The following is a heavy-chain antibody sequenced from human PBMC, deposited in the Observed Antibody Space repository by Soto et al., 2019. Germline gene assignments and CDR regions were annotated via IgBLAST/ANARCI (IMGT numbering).Heavy chain of an antibody. V-gene: IGHV3-9*01. J-gene: IGHJ4*02. CDR1: GFTFDDYA. D-gene: IGHD3-9*01. CDR3: AKGYDILTGYYVGVLDY. CDR2: ISWNSGSI. Sequence: EVQLVESGGGLVQPGRSLRLSCAASGFTFDDYAMHWVRQAPGKGLEWVSGISWNSGSIGYADSVKGRFTISRDNAKNSLYLQMNRLRAEDTALYYCAKGYDILTGYYVGVLDYWGQGTLVTVSS.